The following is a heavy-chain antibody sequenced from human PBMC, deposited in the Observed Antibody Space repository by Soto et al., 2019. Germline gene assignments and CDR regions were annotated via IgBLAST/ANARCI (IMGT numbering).Heavy chain of an antibody. V-gene: IGHV1-18*01. CDR2: ISPYDGKT. CDR1: GYTFISSS. J-gene: IGHJ4*02. D-gene: IGHD5-18*01. Sequence: QVQLVQSGTEVKKPGASVRVSCKTSGYTFISSSISWVRQAPGQGLEWMGWISPYDGKTHSAQKFQGRVTMTTDTSTGTAYMEVRSLTSDDTAVYYCARDLSRYGVTSGRDYWGQGTLVTVSS. CDR3: ARDLSRYGVTSGRDY.